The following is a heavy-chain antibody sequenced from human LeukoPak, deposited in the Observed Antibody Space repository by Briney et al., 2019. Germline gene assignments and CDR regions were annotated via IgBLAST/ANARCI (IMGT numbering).Heavy chain of an antibody. CDR3: ARDQSSGWYGVY. Sequence: GGSLRLPCAASGFTFSNAWMSWVRQAPGKGLEWVAVIVYDGSNKFYADSVKGRFTISRDNSKNTLYLQMNSLRPEDTGVYYCARDQSSGWYGVYWGQGTLVTVSS. D-gene: IGHD6-19*01. V-gene: IGHV3-30-3*01. CDR2: IVYDGSNK. CDR1: GFTFSNAW. J-gene: IGHJ4*02.